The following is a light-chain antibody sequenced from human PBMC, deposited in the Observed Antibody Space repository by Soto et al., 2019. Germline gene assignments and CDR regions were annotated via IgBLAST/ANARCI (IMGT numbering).Light chain of an antibody. CDR2: SNT. CDR1: SSNIGSHT. CDR3: AAWDDSLNGVA. J-gene: IGLJ2*01. Sequence: QLVLTQPPSAYGTPGQTIAISCSGGSSNIGSHTVNWYQQLPGTAPRLLIYSNTQRPSGVPDRFSGSKSGTSASLAITGLQSEYEGDYYCAAWDDSLNGVAFGGGTKVTVL. V-gene: IGLV1-44*01.